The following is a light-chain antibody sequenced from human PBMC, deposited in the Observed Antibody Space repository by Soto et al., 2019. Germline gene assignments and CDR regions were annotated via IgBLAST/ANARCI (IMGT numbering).Light chain of an antibody. J-gene: IGKJ3*01. CDR3: QLCGIAPFT. V-gene: IGKV3-20*01. CDR1: QSVSSGY. CDR2: GAS. Sequence: EIVLTQSPGPLSLSPGERATLSCRASQSVSSGYLAWYQQKPGRVPRLLIYGASNRAPGIPDRFTGSGSGTDFTLTIASVEPEDFAVYYCQLCGIAPFTFGPGTKVDIK.